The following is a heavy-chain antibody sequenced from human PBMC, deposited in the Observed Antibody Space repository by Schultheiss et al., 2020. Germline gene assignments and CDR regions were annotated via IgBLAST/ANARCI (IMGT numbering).Heavy chain of an antibody. CDR1: GFTFSSYA. CDR2: ISGSGGST. D-gene: IGHD3-3*01. J-gene: IGHJ5*02. CDR3: AKRPLRFLEWLRATDWFDP. Sequence: WGSMRLPCAASGFTFSSYAMSWVRQAPGKGLEWVSAISGSGGSTYYADSVKGRFTISRDNSKNTLYLQMNSLRAEDTAVYYCAKRPLRFLEWLRATDWFDPWGQGTLVTVSS. V-gene: IGHV3-23*01.